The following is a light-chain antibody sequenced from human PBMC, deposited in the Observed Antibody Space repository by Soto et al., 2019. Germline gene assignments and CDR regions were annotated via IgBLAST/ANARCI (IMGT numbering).Light chain of an antibody. CDR2: EVN. J-gene: IGLJ3*02. CDR3: WSYAGSTPVV. V-gene: IGLV2-23*02. Sequence: QSVLTQPASVSGAPGQSITISCTGTHSDVGKYSVVSWYQQHPGKVPKLIIYEVNKRPSGVSHRFSGSKSGNTASLTISGLQVDDEADYYCWSYAGSTPVVLGGVTKLAVL. CDR1: HSDVGKYSV.